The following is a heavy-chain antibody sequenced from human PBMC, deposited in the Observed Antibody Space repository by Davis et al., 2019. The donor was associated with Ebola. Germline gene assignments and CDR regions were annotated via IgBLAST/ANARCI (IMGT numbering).Heavy chain of an antibody. V-gene: IGHV1-18*04. Sequence: AASVKVSCKAFGYSFVTYGISWVRQAPGQGLEWLGWISAYNGNTNYAQKLQGRVTMTTDTSTSTAYMELSSLRSGDTAVYYCARGGTDYSGSGNDYNSIDYFEYWGQGTMVTVSS. J-gene: IGHJ4*02. CDR3: ARGGTDYSGSGNDYNSIDYFEY. CDR1: GYSFVTYG. D-gene: IGHD3-10*01. CDR2: ISAYNGNT.